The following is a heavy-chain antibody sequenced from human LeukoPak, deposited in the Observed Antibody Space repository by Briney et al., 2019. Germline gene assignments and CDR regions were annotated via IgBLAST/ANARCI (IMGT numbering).Heavy chain of an antibody. CDR2: IRYDGSNK. D-gene: IGHD6-13*01. J-gene: IGHJ4*02. CDR1: GFTFSSYG. CDR3: AKSIAAAGPIDY. V-gene: IGHV3-30*02. Sequence: GGSLRLSCAASGFTFSSYGRHWVRQAPGKGLEWVAFIRYDGSNKYYADSVKGRFTTSRDNSKNTLYLQMNSLRAEDTAVYYCAKSIAAAGPIDYWGQGTLVTVSS.